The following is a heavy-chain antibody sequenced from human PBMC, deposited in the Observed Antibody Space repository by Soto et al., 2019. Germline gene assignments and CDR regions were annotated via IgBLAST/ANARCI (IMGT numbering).Heavy chain of an antibody. CDR2: IYYSGST. CDR1: CDSISNPSHY. J-gene: IGHJ4*02. V-gene: IGHV4-39*01. D-gene: IGHD3-22*01. CDR3: ARQRFTMILGPGEFAS. Sequence: SETLSLTCAVSCDSISNPSHYWAWLRQPPGKGLEWIGSIYYSGSTHYNASLETRVTISVDTSKKQFSLKLSSVTAADTAVYYCARQRFTMILGPGEFASWGQGTLVTVS.